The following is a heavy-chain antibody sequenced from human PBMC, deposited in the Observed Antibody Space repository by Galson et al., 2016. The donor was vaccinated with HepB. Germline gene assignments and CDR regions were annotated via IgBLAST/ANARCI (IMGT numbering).Heavy chain of an antibody. CDR1: GGSISSGDYY. D-gene: IGHD7-27*01. CDR3: VRESWGSTDHLDY. J-gene: IGHJ4*02. CDR2: IYYSGNT. Sequence: TLSLTCTVSGGSISSGDYYWSWIRQPPGKGLEWIGYIYYSGNTFYNPSLKGQFSISIDTFRNQFSLTLSSVTAADTAVYYCVRESWGSTDHLDYWGQGILVTVSS. V-gene: IGHV4-30-4*01.